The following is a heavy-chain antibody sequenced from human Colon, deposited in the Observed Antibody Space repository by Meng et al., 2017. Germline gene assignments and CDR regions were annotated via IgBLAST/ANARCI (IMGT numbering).Heavy chain of an antibody. CDR1: GFIVSAHW. CDR3: VRDLQLAF. J-gene: IGHJ4*02. V-gene: IGHV3-74*01. CDR2: MSIDETAT. Sequence: DVYLGGSGGNLGYPGWSLRLSFAVSGFIVSAHWMHLVRQVPRKGLGGVARMSIDETATTYADSVKGRFTISRDNGKNTLHLQMGSLRAEDSAVYYCVRDLQLAFWGQGALVTVSS. D-gene: IGHD3-3*02.